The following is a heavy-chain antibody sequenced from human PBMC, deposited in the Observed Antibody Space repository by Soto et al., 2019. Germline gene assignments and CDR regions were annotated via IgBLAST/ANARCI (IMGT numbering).Heavy chain of an antibody. Sequence: QVQLQESGPGLVKPSETLSLTCTVSGGSVSSGSYYWSCIRQPPGKGLEWIGYIYYSGSTNYNPSLKSRVTISVDTSKNQFSLKLSSVTAADTAVYYCARMLRYDFWSGYYTNWYFDLWGRGTLVTVSS. D-gene: IGHD3-3*01. CDR3: ARMLRYDFWSGYYTNWYFDL. CDR1: GGSVSSGSYY. V-gene: IGHV4-61*01. CDR2: IYYSGST. J-gene: IGHJ2*01.